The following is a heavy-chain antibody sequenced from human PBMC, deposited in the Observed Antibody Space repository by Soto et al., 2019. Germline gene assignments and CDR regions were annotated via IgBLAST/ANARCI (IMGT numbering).Heavy chain of an antibody. CDR3: ASIWFGEFRFDY. D-gene: IGHD3-10*01. CDR1: GGTFSSYT. CDR2: IIPILGIA. V-gene: IGHV1-69*02. J-gene: IGHJ4*02. Sequence: QVQLVQSGAEVKKPGSSVKVSCKASGGTFSSYTISWVRQAPGQGLEWMGRIIPILGIANYAQKFQGRVTITADKSTSTAYMELSSLRSEDTAVYYCASIWFGEFRFDYWGQGPLVTVSS.